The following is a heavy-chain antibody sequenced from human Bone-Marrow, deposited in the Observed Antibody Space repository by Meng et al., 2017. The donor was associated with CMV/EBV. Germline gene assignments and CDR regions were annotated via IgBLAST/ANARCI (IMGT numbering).Heavy chain of an antibody. Sequence: ETLSLTCAASGFTFSSYWMSWVRQAPGKGLEWVANIKQDGSEKYYVDSVKGRFTISRDNAKNSLYLQMNSLRAEDTAVYYCANLGRYYDFWSGYPYYYYGMDVWGQGTTVTVSS. CDR2: IKQDGSEK. CDR1: GFTFSSYW. CDR3: ANLGRYYDFWSGYPYYYYGMDV. V-gene: IGHV3-7*01. J-gene: IGHJ6*02. D-gene: IGHD3-3*01.